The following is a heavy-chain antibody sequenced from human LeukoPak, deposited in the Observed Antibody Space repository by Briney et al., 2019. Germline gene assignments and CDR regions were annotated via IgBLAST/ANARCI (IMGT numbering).Heavy chain of an antibody. D-gene: IGHD1-1*01. J-gene: IGHJ4*02. CDR1: GGSFSGYY. Sequence: SETLSLTCAVYGGSFSGYYWSWIRQPPGKGLEWIGEINHSGSTDYNPSLKSRVTITVDTSKNQFSLKLSSVTAADTAVYYCATTEPLLEPFDYWGQGTLVTVSS. V-gene: IGHV4-34*01. CDR3: ATTEPLLEPFDY. CDR2: INHSGST.